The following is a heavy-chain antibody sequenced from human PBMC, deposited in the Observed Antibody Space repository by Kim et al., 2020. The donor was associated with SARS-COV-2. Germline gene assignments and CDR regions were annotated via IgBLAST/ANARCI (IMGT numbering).Heavy chain of an antibody. CDR1: GGSISSSNW. V-gene: IGHV4-4*02. Sequence: SETLSLTCAVSGGSISSSNWWSWVRQPPGKGLEWIGEIYHSGSTNYNPSLKSRVTISVDKSKNQFSLKLSSVTAADTAVYYCARVEITMIVVAIWGAFDIWGQGTMVTVSS. CDR3: ARVEITMIVVAIWGAFDI. CDR2: IYHSGST. J-gene: IGHJ3*02. D-gene: IGHD3-22*01.